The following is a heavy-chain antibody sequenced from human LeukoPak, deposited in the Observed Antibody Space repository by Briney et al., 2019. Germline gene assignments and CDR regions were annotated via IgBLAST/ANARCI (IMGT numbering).Heavy chain of an antibody. CDR1: GVSTSDGGYY. CDR3: ARVGGWERWYFDY. V-gene: IGHV4-61*02. CDR2: IHATKSA. Sequence: SETLSLTCIVSGVSTSDGGYYWSWIRQPAGKGLEWIGRIHATKSAKYNPSLSSRVAMSLDTSKNQFSLKLSSVTAADTAVYYCARVGGWERWYFDYWGQGNMVTVSS. D-gene: IGHD3-16*01. J-gene: IGHJ4*02.